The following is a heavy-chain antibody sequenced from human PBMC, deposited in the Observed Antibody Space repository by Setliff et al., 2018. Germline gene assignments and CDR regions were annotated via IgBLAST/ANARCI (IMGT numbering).Heavy chain of an antibody. Sequence: ASVKVSCKASGHIFNSYGISWVRQAPGKGLEWVGWISSYNDVTTYAQRFQGRVXLTKXXXPXXXXXXXXXXXXXXXAVYYCAISTLSICSGGSCPNAFDVWGQGTMVTVSS. V-gene: IGHV1-18*01. J-gene: IGHJ3*01. CDR2: ISSYNDVT. D-gene: IGHD2-15*01. CDR3: AISTLSICSGGSCPNAFDV. CDR1: GHIFNSYG.